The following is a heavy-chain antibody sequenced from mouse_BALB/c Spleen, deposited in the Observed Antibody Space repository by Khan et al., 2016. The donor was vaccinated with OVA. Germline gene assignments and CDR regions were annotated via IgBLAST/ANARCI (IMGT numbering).Heavy chain of an antibody. J-gene: IGHJ2*01. CDR2: INPANGNT. CDR3: ARIDS. CDR1: GFNFKDTY. Sequence: VQLQESGAELVKPGASVKLSCTASGFNFKDTYMHWVKQRPEQGLEWIGRINPANGNTNYDPNFKGKATIIVDTSSNTAYLQLSSLTSEDTAVYYYARIDSWGQGTTLTVSS. V-gene: IGHV14-3*02.